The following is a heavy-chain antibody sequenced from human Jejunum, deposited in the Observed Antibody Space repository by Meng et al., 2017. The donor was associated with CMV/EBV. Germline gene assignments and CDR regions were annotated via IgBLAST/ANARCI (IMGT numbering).Heavy chain of an antibody. CDR2: ISSSGSWI. D-gene: IGHD3-9*01. CDR1: YS. J-gene: IGHJ4*02. V-gene: IGHV3-21*06. Sequence: YSMNWVREAPGEGLEWVSSISSSGSWIYYADSVKGRFTISRDNAKNSLYLQMNSLRPEDTAVYYCVSEPYDTLTGLPGWYFDTWGQGALVTVSS. CDR3: VSEPYDTLTGLPGWYFDT.